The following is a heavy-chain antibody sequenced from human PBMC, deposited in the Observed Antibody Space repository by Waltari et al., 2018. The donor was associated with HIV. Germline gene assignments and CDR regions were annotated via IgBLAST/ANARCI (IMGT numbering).Heavy chain of an antibody. Sequence: EVQLVESGGGLIETGGPLRLSCAASGFTVGSTYMSWVRQAPGKGLEWVSVIYSGGSRYYADSVKGRFTISRDNSKNTVSLHMNSLRAEDTAVYYCARDPRSSGYYGVDVWGQGTAVTVSS. CDR2: IYSGGSR. J-gene: IGHJ6*02. CDR1: GFTVGSTY. V-gene: IGHV3-53*01. CDR3: ARDPRSSGYYGVDV. D-gene: IGHD1-26*01.